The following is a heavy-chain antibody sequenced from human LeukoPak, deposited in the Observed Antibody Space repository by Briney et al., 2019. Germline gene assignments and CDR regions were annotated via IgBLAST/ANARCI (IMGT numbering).Heavy chain of an antibody. Sequence: GGSLRLSCAASGFTFSSYGMSWVRQAPGKGLEWVSAISGSGGSTYYADSVRGRFTISRDNSKNTLYLQMNSLRAEDAAVYFCAKAPVTSCRGAYCYPFDSWGQGTLVTVSS. J-gene: IGHJ4*02. D-gene: IGHD2-21*01. CDR1: GFTFSSYG. CDR3: AKAPVTSCRGAYCYPFDS. CDR2: ISGSGGST. V-gene: IGHV3-23*01.